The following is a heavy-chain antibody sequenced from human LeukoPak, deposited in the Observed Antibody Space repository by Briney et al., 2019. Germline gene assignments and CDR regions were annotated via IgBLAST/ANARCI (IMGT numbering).Heavy chain of an antibody. V-gene: IGHV1-46*01. Sequence: ASVKVSCKASGYTFTSYYMHWVRQAPGQGLEWVGIINPSGGSTSYAQKFQGRVTMTRDTSTSTVYMELSSLRSEDTAVYYCAREQGELAFDYWGQGTLVTVSS. CDR1: GYTFTSYY. J-gene: IGHJ4*02. D-gene: IGHD1-26*01. CDR3: AREQGELAFDY. CDR2: INPSGGST.